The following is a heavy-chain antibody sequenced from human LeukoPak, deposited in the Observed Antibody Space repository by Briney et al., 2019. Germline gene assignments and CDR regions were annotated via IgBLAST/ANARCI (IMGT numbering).Heavy chain of an antibody. CDR3: ARGRLLYCSGGSCYQGRYYFDY. CDR1: GYTFTSYY. D-gene: IGHD2-15*01. J-gene: IGHJ4*02. Sequence: ASVKVSCKASGYTFTSYYMRWVRQAPGQGLEWMGIINPSGGSTSYAQKFQGRVTMTRDTSTSTVYMELSSLRSEDTAVYYCARGRLLYCSGGSCYQGRYYFDYWGQGTLVTVSS. CDR2: INPSGGST. V-gene: IGHV1-46*01.